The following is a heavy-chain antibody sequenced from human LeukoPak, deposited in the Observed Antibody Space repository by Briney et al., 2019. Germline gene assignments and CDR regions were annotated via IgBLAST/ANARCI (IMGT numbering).Heavy chain of an antibody. CDR3: ATSPATAYAFDI. J-gene: IGHJ3*02. CDR2: INHSGST. CDR1: GGSFSGYY. Sequence: PSETLSLTCAVYGGSFSGYYWSWIRQPPGKGLEWIGEINHSGSTNYNPSLKSRVTISVDTSKNQFSLKLSSVTAADTAVYYCATSPATAYAFDIWGQGTMVTVSS. D-gene: IGHD5-12*01. V-gene: IGHV4-34*01.